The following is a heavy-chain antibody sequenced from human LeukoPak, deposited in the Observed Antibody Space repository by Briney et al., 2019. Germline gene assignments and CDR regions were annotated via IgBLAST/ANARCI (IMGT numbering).Heavy chain of an antibody. Sequence: GGSLRLSCAASGFTVSSNYMSWVRQAPGKGLEWVSVIYSGGSTYYADSVKGRFTISRDNSKNTLYLQMNSLRAEDTAVYYCARGLYLYYDFWSGYLDYWGQGTLVTVSS. V-gene: IGHV3-66*01. J-gene: IGHJ4*02. D-gene: IGHD3-3*01. CDR3: ARGLYLYYDFWSGYLDY. CDR1: GFTVSSNY. CDR2: IYSGGST.